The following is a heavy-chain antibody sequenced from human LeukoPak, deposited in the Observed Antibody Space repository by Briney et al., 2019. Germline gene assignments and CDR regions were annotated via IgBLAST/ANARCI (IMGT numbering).Heavy chain of an antibody. CDR1: GFTFSTSE. CDR2: MSSSGSHI. CDR3: AREDTRDAFDI. Sequence: GGSLRLSCAASGFTFSTSEMSGVRQAPGKGLEWISYMSSSGSHIFSADSVQGRFIISRDNARNSLSLQMRRLRAEDTAVYYCAREDTRDAFDIWGQGTMVTVSS. J-gene: IGHJ3*02. D-gene: IGHD5-18*01. V-gene: IGHV3-48*03.